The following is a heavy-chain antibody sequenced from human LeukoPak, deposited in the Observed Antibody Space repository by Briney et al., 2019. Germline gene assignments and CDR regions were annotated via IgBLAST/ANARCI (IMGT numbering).Heavy chain of an antibody. CDR1: GYSFTSYY. CDR3: AGVFTPGRFDY. Sequence: ASVKVSCKASGYSFTSYYMHWVRQAPGQGLEWMGIINPSGGSASYAQKFQGRVTMTSDTSTSTVYMEVSSLRSEDTAVYYCAGVFTPGRFDYWGQGTLVTVSS. J-gene: IGHJ4*02. V-gene: IGHV1-46*01. CDR2: INPSGGSA.